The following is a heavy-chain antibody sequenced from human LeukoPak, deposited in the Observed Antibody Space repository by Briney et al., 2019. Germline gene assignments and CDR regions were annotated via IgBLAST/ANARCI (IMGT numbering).Heavy chain of an antibody. J-gene: IGHJ5*02. Sequence: SQTLSLTCAISGDSVSSNSVTWNWIRQFPSRGLEWLGRTYYRSTWYNDYAVSVRGRITVNPDTSKNQFSLHPNSVTPEDTAVYYCARRLTQYDCFDPWGQGILVTVSS. CDR1: GDSVSSNSVT. CDR3: ARRLTQYDCFDP. D-gene: IGHD2-2*01. CDR2: TYYRSTWYN. V-gene: IGHV6-1*01.